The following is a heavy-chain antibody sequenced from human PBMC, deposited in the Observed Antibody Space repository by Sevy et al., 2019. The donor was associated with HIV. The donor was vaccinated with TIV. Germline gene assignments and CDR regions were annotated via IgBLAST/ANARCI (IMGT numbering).Heavy chain of an antibody. CDR2: IYYSGGT. CDR3: ARLVYSNYYYFDY. CDR1: GDSISSSFYY. J-gene: IGHJ4*02. Sequence: SETLSLTCTVSGDSISSSFYYWGWIRQPPGKGLEWIGSIYYSGGTYYNPSLKSRVTVFVDTSKNQFSLNLSSVTAAYTAIYYCARLVYSNYYYFDYWGQGTLVTVSS. V-gene: IGHV4-39*01. D-gene: IGHD4-4*01.